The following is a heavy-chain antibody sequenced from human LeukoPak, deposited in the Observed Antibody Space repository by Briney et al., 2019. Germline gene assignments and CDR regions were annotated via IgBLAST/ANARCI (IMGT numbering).Heavy chain of an antibody. CDR1: GFTFSSYE. CDR2: ISSRGSII. Sequence: PGGSLRLSCAAPGFTFSSYEMNWVRQAPGKGLEWVSYISSRGSIIYYADSVKGRFTISRDNAKNSLYLQMTSLRADDTAVYYCASNTVVRGVIRETGYGMDVWGQGTTVTVSS. J-gene: IGHJ6*02. V-gene: IGHV3-48*03. CDR3: ASNTVVRGVIRETGYGMDV. D-gene: IGHD3-10*01.